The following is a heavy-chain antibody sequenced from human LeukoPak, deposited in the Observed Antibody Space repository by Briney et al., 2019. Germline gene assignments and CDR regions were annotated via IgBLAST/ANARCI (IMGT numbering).Heavy chain of an antibody. J-gene: IGHJ4*02. D-gene: IGHD6-19*01. Sequence: ASVKVSCKVSGYTLTELSMHWVRQAPGQGLEWMGWINLNSGGTNYAQKFQGRVTMTRDTSISTAYMELSRLRSDDTAVYYCARGSGWRSGSDYWGQGTLVTVSS. CDR2: INLNSGGT. CDR3: ARGSGWRSGSDY. V-gene: IGHV1-2*02. CDR1: GYTLTELS.